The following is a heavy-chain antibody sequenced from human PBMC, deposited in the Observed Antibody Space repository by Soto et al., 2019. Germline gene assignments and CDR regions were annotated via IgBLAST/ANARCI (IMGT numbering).Heavy chain of an antibody. V-gene: IGHV4-59*12. J-gene: IGHJ5*02. Sequence: PTENLDITSTVSGGCISRYYWSWIRQPPGKGLEWIGYIYYSGSTNYNPSLKSRVTISVDTSKNQFSLKLTSVTAADTAVYYCARDPAPWGQGTLVTVS. CDR1: GGCISRYY. CDR2: IYYSGST. CDR3: ARDPAP.